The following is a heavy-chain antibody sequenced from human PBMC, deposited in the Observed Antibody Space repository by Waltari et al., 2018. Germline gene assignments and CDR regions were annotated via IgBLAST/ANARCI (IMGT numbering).Heavy chain of an antibody. CDR2: IYPGATP. CDR3: ARIYGSGTFIYMDV. Sequence: QVQLQESGPGLVKPSETLSLTCTVSGGSIISYYWSWIRQPAGKGLEWIGRIYPGATPYYNPSLQTRIRMSVDTSQNQFSLKLSSVTAADTAVYYGARIYGSGTFIYMDVWGKGTTVTVSS. D-gene: IGHD3-10*01. J-gene: IGHJ6*03. V-gene: IGHV4-4*07. CDR1: GGSIISYY.